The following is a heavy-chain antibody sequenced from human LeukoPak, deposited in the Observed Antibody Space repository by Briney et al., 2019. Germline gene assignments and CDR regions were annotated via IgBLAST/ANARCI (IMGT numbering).Heavy chain of an antibody. Sequence: GGSLRLSCAASGFTFRNYAMAWVRQAPGKGLECVSAISGSGDSVRHADSVKGRFTISRDDSKNTLYLQMDNLRAEDTALYYCARDFWATNYYYGMDVWGQGTTVTVS. CDR1: GFTFRNYA. CDR2: ISGSGDSV. J-gene: IGHJ6*02. D-gene: IGHD3-3*01. CDR3: ARDFWATNYYYGMDV. V-gene: IGHV3-23*01.